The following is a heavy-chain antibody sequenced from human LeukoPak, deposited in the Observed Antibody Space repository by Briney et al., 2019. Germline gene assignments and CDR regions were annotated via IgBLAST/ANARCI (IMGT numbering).Heavy chain of an antibody. D-gene: IGHD4-23*01. CDR1: GYTFIGYS. V-gene: IGHV1-18*01. CDR3: AREYGGNPGLFGY. J-gene: IGHJ4*02. Sequence: ASVKVSCKASGYTFIGYSISWVRQAPGHGLEWMGWVTPYNGNTNYVQNFQGRVTMTTDTSTSTAYMELRSLRSDDTAVYYCAREYGGNPGLFGYWGQGTLVTVSS. CDR2: VTPYNGNT.